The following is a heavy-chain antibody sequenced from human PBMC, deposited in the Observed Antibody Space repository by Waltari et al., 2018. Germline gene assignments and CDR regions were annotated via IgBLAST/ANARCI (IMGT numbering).Heavy chain of an antibody. Sequence: EVQLVESGGGLVQPGGSLRLSCAASGFTFSSYWMSWVRQAPGKGLEWGANIKQDGSEKYYVDSVKGRLTISRDNAKNSLYLQMNSLRAEDTAVYYCARYYCTNGVCFPFDYWGQGTLVTVSS. CDR2: IKQDGSEK. D-gene: IGHD2-8*01. CDR1: GFTFSSYW. CDR3: ARYYCTNGVCFPFDY. V-gene: IGHV3-7*01. J-gene: IGHJ4*02.